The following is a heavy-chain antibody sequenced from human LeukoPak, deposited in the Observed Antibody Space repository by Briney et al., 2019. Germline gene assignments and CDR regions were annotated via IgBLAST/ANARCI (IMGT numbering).Heavy chain of an antibody. CDR2: IWYDGSND. V-gene: IGHV3-33*01. CDR3: AREGPRGNSQFDY. CDR1: GFTFSSFG. D-gene: IGHD2/OR15-2a*01. J-gene: IGHJ4*02. Sequence: GGSLRLSCAASGFTFSSFGMYWVRQAPGKGLEWVAVIWYDGSNDDYADSVKGRLTISRDNSKNTLYLQMNSLRAEDTAIYYCAREGPRGNSQFDYWGQGTLVTVSS.